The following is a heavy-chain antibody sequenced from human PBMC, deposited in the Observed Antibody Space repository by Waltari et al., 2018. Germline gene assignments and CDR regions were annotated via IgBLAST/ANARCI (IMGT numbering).Heavy chain of an antibody. CDR2: IYYSGST. D-gene: IGHD6-13*01. CDR3: ARVLQQLYGMDV. J-gene: IGHJ6*02. CDR1: GGSISSSSYY. V-gene: IGHV4-39*07. Sequence: QLQLQESGPGLVKPSETLSLTCTVSGGSISSSSYYWGWIRQPPGKGLEWIGSIYYSGSTYYNPSLKSRVTISVDTSKNQFSLKLSSVTAADTAVYYCARVLQQLYGMDVWGQGTTVTVSS.